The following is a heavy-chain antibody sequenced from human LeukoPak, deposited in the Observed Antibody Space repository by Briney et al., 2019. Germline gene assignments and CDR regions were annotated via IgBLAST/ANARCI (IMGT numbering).Heavy chain of an antibody. CDR3: ARGGPALYYYDSSGSLSYFDY. CDR2: INHSGST. V-gene: IGHV4-34*01. Sequence: PSETLSLTCAVYGGSFSGYYWSWIRQPPGKGLEWIGEINHSGSTNYNPSLKSRVTISVDTSKNQFSLKLSSVTAADTAVYYCARGGPALYYYDSSGSLSYFDYWGQGTLVTVSS. D-gene: IGHD3-22*01. CDR1: GGSFSGYY. J-gene: IGHJ4*02.